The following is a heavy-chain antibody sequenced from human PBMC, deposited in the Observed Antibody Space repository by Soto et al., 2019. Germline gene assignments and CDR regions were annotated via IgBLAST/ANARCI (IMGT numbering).Heavy chain of an antibody. D-gene: IGHD5-18*01. CDR2: IYSGGST. V-gene: IGHV3-53*01. J-gene: IGHJ6*02. CDR1: GFTVSSNY. Sequence: PGGSLRLSCAASGFTVSSNYMSWVRQAPGKGLEWVSVIYSGGSTYYADSVKGRFTISRDNSKNTLYLQMNSLRAEDTAVYYCARAPLLVGTAMAARYYYGMDVWGQGTTVTVSS. CDR3: ARAPLLVGTAMAARYYYGMDV.